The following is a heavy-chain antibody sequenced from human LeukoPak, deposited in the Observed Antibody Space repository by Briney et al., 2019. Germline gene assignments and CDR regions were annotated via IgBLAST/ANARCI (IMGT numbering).Heavy chain of an antibody. CDR3: ARDLLRGSCCTFYSMDV. V-gene: IGHV3-23*01. CDR1: EFTFSSYA. CDR2: ISGSGNTT. D-gene: IGHD2-2*01. J-gene: IGHJ6*02. Sequence: GGSLRLSCAASEFTFSSYAMTWVRQAPGRGLEWVSVISGSGNTTFYADSVKGRFTISRDNSKNTLYLQMNRLRGEDTAVYYCARDLLRGSCCTFYSMDVWGQGTTVNVSS.